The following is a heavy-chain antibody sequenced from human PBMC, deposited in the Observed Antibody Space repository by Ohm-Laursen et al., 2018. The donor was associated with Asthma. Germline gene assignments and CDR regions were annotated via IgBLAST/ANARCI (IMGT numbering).Heavy chain of an antibody. CDR1: GYTFTSYY. Sequence: GASVKVSCKPSGYTFTSYYMHWVRQAPGQGLEWMGIINPSGGSTSYAQKFQGRVTMTRDTSTSTVYMELSSLRSEDTAVYYCARDLGIFGVRYAFDIWGQGTMVTVSS. CDR3: ARDLGIFGVRYAFDI. J-gene: IGHJ3*02. V-gene: IGHV1-46*01. D-gene: IGHD3-3*01. CDR2: INPSGGST.